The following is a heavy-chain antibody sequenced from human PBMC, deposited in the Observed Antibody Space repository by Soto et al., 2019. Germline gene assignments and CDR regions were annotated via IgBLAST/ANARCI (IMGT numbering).Heavy chain of an antibody. V-gene: IGHV3-23*01. CDR1: GFTFSSYP. CDR2: IPSSGGAT. CDR3: AKGLHLRLGELDYFDY. D-gene: IGHD3-16*01. Sequence: GGSRRLSCAPSGFTFSSYPMNWVRQAGRKGVGWVSGIPSSGGATYYADSVKGRFTISRDNADNTMYLQMHSLTAEDTDVYYCAKGLHLRLGELDYFDYWGQGTLVTVSS. J-gene: IGHJ4*02.